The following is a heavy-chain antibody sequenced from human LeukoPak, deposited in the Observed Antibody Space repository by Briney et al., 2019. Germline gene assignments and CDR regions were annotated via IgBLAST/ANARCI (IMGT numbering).Heavy chain of an antibody. J-gene: IGHJ4*02. CDR3: ARSMDYYDSSGYYYV. CDR2: INPNSGGT. V-gene: IGHV1-2*02. Sequence: ASVTVSCTASGYTFTGYYMHWVRQAPGQGLEWMGWINPNSGGTNYAQKFQGRVTMTRDTSISTAYMELSRLRSDDTAVYYCARSMDYYDSSGYYYVWGQGTLVTVSS. D-gene: IGHD3-22*01. CDR1: GYTFTGYY.